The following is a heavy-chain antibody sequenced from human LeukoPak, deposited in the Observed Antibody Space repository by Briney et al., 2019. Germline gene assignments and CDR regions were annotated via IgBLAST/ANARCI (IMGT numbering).Heavy chain of an antibody. J-gene: IGHJ4*02. D-gene: IGHD1-26*01. V-gene: IGHV4-34*01. Sequence: SETLSFTCAVSGGSFSGYYWSWIRPPPGKGLGWIGEINHSGSTNYNPSLKSRVTISVDTSKNQFSLKLSSVTAADTAVYYCARGYPELGSDYWGQGTLVTVSS. CDR3: ARGYPELGSDY. CDR2: INHSGST. CDR1: GGSFSGYY.